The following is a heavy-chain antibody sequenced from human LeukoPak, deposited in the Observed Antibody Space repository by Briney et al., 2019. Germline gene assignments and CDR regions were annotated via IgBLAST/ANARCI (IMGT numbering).Heavy chain of an antibody. CDR1: GGSFSGSY. CDR3: ARVGSDWNDVRYNWFDP. J-gene: IGHJ5*02. CDR2: INHSGSP. V-gene: IGHV4-34*01. Sequence: SETLSLTCAVYGGSFSGSYWSWIRQPPGKGLEWIGEINHSGSPNYNPSLKSRVTISLDTSKNQFSLKLSSVTAADTAVYYCARVGSDWNDVRYNWFDPWGQGTLVTVSS. D-gene: IGHD1-1*01.